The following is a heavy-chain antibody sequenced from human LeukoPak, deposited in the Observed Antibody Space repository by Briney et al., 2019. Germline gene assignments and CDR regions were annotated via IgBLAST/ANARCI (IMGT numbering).Heavy chain of an antibody. Sequence: SETLSLTCTVSGGSLSSSSYYSGWIRQPPGKGLEWSGSIYYSGSTYYNPSLKSRVNISVATSKNQFSLKLSSWTAADATVYYCARRSVALAYWGQGTLVTVSS. CDR3: ARRSVALAY. J-gene: IGHJ4*02. CDR1: GGSLSSSSYY. D-gene: IGHD1-26*01. CDR2: IYYSGST. V-gene: IGHV4-39*01.